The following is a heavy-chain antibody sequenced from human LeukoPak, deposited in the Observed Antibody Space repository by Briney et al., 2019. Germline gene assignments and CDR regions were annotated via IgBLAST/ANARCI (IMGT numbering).Heavy chain of an antibody. CDR2: IKSNSAGGAT. CDR1: ALGVSHDW. Sequence: PGGSLRLSCTASALGVSHDWMSWVRQAPGKGLGWVGRIKSNSAGGATDFAAPVKGRFTMSRDDAKNMLYLQMNSLKSEDTAVYYCTSGKLSRGWYGVIDSWGQGALVTVSS. V-gene: IGHV3-15*01. D-gene: IGHD6-19*01. CDR3: TSGKLSRGWYGVIDS. J-gene: IGHJ4*02.